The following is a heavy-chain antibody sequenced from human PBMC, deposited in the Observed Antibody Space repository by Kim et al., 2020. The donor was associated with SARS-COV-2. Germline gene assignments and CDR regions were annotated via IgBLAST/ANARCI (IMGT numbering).Heavy chain of an antibody. Sequence: SETLSLTCTVSGGSISSSSYYWGWIRQPPGKGLEWIGSIYYSGSTYYNPSLKSRVTISVDTSKNQFSLKLSSVTAADTAVYYCARLGPVEMATIVAFDIWGQGTMVTVSS. CDR2: IYYSGST. D-gene: IGHD5-12*01. V-gene: IGHV4-39*01. CDR1: GGSISSSSYY. CDR3: ARLGPVEMATIVAFDI. J-gene: IGHJ3*02.